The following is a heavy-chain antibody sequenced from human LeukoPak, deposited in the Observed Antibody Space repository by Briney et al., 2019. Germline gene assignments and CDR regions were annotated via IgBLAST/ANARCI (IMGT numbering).Heavy chain of an antibody. J-gene: IGHJ4*02. Sequence: GGSLRLSCAASGFTFSSYEMNWVRQAPGKGLEWVSYISSSGSTIYYADSVKGRFTISRDNAKNSLYLPLNRLIAKDTAVYYCARRLPIFGVAPDYWGQGTLVTVSS. V-gene: IGHV3-48*03. D-gene: IGHD3-3*02. CDR2: ISSSGSTI. CDR3: ARRLPIFGVAPDY. CDR1: GFTFSSYE.